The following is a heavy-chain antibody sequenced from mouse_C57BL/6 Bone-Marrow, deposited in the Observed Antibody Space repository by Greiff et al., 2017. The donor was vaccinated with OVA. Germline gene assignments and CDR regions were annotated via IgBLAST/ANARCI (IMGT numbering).Heavy chain of an antibody. CDR2: IDPENGDT. V-gene: IGHV14-4*01. CDR3: TTYRY. J-gene: IGHJ2*01. CDR1: GFNIKDDY. Sequence: EVKLMESGAELVRPGASVKLSCTASGFNIKDDYMHWVKERPEKGLEWIGWIDPENGDTEYASKFQGKATITADTSSKTVYLHLSSLTSEDTAVYYCTTYRYWGQGTTLTVSS.